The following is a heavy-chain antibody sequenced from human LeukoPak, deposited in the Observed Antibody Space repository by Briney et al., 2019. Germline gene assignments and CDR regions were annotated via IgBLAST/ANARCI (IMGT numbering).Heavy chain of an antibody. CDR1: GGTFSSYA. V-gene: IGHV7-4-1*02. Sequence: ASVKVSCKASGGTFSSYAISWVRQAPGQGLEWMGWINTNTGNPTYAQGFTGRFVFSLDTSVSTAYLQISSLKAEDTAVYYCAIQRGYCSGGSCYRDVDYFDYWGQGTLVTVSS. D-gene: IGHD2-15*01. CDR3: AIQRGYCSGGSCYRDVDYFDY. CDR2: INTNTGNP. J-gene: IGHJ4*02.